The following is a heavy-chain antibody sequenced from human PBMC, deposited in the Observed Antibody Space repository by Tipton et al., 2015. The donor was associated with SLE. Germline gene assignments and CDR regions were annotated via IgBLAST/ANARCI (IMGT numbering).Heavy chain of an antibody. CDR3: ARGWTEVGATPSPYGY. Sequence: QLVQSGPEVKKPGASVKVSCKSSGYTFTTYYMHWVRQAPGQGLEWMGGITPIFNTAKYAQKFQGRVTITTDESTSTAYMELSSLRSEDTAVYYCARGWTEVGATPSPYGYWGQGTLVTVSS. D-gene: IGHD1-26*01. CDR1: GYTFTTYY. J-gene: IGHJ4*02. CDR2: ITPIFNTA. V-gene: IGHV1-69*05.